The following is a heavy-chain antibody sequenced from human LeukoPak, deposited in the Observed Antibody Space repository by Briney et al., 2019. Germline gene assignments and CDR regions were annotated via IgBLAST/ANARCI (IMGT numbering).Heavy chain of an antibody. CDR2: ISGSSGST. J-gene: IGHJ6*02. CDR1: GFTFSSYA. V-gene: IGHV3-23*01. CDR3: AKNRGFRWYGMDV. Sequence: GGSLRLSCAASGFTFSSYAMSWVRQAPGKGLEWVSAISGSSGSTDYADSVKGRFTISRDNSKNTMYLQMNSLRAEDTAVFYCAKNRGFRWYGMDVWGQGTTVTVSS. D-gene: IGHD2-15*01.